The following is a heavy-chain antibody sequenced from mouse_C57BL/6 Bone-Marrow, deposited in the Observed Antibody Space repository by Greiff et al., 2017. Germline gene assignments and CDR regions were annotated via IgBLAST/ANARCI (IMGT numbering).Heavy chain of an antibody. Sequence: VQLQESGPGLVQPSQSLSITCTVSGFSLTSYGVHWVRQSPGKGLEWLGVIWSGGSTDYNAAFISRLSISKDNSKSQVFFKMNSLQADDTAIYYCARRGLYYGTPFAYWGQGTLVTVSA. D-gene: IGHD1-1*01. V-gene: IGHV2-2*01. CDR3: ARRGLYYGTPFAY. CDR2: IWSGGST. J-gene: IGHJ3*01. CDR1: GFSLTSYG.